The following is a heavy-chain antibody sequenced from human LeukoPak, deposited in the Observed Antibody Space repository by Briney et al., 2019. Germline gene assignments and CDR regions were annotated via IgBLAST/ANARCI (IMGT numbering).Heavy chain of an antibody. J-gene: IGHJ4*02. CDR3: VRSITLLTKPFFDY. Sequence: GGSLSLSCAASGFSFRFYSMNWVRQAPGKGLEWISYMTSSSKTAYYADSVRGRFAISRDNAKNSLYLQMNSLRDEDTAMYYCVRSITLLTKPFFDYWGRGTLVAVSS. CDR1: GFSFRFYS. CDR2: MTSSSKTA. V-gene: IGHV3-48*02. D-gene: IGHD3-10*01.